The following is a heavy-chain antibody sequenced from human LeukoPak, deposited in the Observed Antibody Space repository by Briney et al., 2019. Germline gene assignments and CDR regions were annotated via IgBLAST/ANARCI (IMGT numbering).Heavy chain of an antibody. Sequence: SGGSLRLSCAASGFTFSSYWMSWVRQAPGKGLEWVANIKQDGSEKYYVDSVKGRFTISRDNAKNSLYLQMNSLRAEDTAAYYCARSGGLDGDYFDYWGQGTLVTVSS. D-gene: IGHD3-16*01. CDR3: ARSGGLDGDYFDY. CDR1: GFTFSSYW. V-gene: IGHV3-7*01. J-gene: IGHJ4*02. CDR2: IKQDGSEK.